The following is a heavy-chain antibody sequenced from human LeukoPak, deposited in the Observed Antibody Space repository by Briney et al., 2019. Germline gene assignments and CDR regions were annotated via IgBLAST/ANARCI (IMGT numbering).Heavy chain of an antibody. D-gene: IGHD5-18*01. CDR1: GFTFSSYA. V-gene: IGHV3-30-3*01. Sequence: QPGRSLRLSCAASGFTFSSYAMHWVRQAPGKGLEWVAVISYDGSNKYYADSVKGRFTISRDNSKNTLYLQMNSLRAEDTAVYYCAKENRLQLWLRARWFDPWGQGTLVTVSS. CDR3: AKENRLQLWLRARWFDP. J-gene: IGHJ5*02. CDR2: ISYDGSNK.